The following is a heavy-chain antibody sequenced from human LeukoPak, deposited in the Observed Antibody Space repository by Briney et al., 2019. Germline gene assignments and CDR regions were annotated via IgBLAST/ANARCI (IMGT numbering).Heavy chain of an antibody. V-gene: IGHV4-39*01. CDR1: GGSISSDVTY. D-gene: IGHD5-12*01. CDR3: AKQLNGSDHASPYHY. Sequence: SETLSLSCAVSGGSISSDVTYWAWIRQPPGRGLEWIGSIYYIGTTYYNPSLKSRVTISVDTSKNQFSLKLSSVTAADTAMYYCAKQLNGSDHASPYHYRGQGTLVTVSS. J-gene: IGHJ1*01. CDR2: IYYIGTT.